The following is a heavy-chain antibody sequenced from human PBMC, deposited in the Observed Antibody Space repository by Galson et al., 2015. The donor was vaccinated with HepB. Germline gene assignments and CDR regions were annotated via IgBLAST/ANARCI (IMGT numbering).Heavy chain of an antibody. CDR3: ARGDYGDYSADY. CDR1: GYTFTSYY. Sequence: SVKVSCKASGYTFTSYYMHWVRQAPGQGLEWMGIINPSGGSTSYAQKLRGRVTMTRDTSTSTVYMELSSLRSEDTAVYYCARGDYGDYSADYWGQGTLVTVSS. D-gene: IGHD4-17*01. CDR2: INPSGGST. J-gene: IGHJ4*02. V-gene: IGHV1-46*04.